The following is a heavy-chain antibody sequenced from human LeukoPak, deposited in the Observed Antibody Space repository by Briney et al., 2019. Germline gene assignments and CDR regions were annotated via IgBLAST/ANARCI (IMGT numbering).Heavy chain of an antibody. Sequence: PGGSLRLSCAASGFTFSSYWMHWVRQAPGKGLVWVSRISGDEIWTSYADSVKGRFIISRDNAKDTLYLQMNSLRTEDTAVHYCAREYSSGPKQTDAFDIWGQGTMVTVSS. CDR3: AREYSSGPKQTDAFDI. J-gene: IGHJ3*02. CDR2: ISGDEIWT. CDR1: GFTFSSYW. V-gene: IGHV3-74*01. D-gene: IGHD3-22*01.